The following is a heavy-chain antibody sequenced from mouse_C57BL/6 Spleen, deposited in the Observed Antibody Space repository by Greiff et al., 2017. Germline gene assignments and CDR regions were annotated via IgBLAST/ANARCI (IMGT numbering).Heavy chain of an antibody. CDR2: IYPGSGST. J-gene: IGHJ3*01. CDR3: ARNSNCEAWFAY. CDR1: GYTFTSYW. Sequence: QVQLQQPGAELVKPGASVKMSCKASGYTFTSYWITWVKQRPGQGLVWSGDIYPGSGSTNYNEKFKSKATLTVDTSTSTAYMQLNSLTSEDSAVYYCARNSNCEAWFAYWGQGTLVTVSA. D-gene: IGHD2-5*01. V-gene: IGHV1-55*01.